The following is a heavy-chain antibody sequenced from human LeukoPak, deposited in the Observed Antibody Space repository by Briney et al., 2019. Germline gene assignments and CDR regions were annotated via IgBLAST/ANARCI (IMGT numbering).Heavy chain of an antibody. V-gene: IGHV1-18*01. CDR1: GYTFTSYG. J-gene: IGHJ6*03. CDR3: ARVKAAADPYYYYMDV. D-gene: IGHD6-13*01. CDR2: ISAYNGNT. Sequence: ASVKVSCKASGYTFTSYGISWVRQAPGQGLEWMGWISAYNGNTNYAQKLQGRVTMTTDTSTSTAYMELSRLRSDDTAVYYCARVKAAADPYYYYMDVWGKGTTVTISS.